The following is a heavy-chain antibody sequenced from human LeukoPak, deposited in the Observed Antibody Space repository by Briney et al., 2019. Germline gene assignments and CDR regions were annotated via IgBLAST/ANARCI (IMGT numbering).Heavy chain of an antibody. Sequence: PSETLSLTCTVSGGSISSSSYYWGWIRQPPGKGLEWIGSIYYSGSTYYNPSLKSRVTISVDTSKNQFSLKLSSVTAADTAVYYCARMGMGATHQDAFDIWGQGTMVTVSS. J-gene: IGHJ3*02. CDR2: IYYSGST. V-gene: IGHV4-39*07. CDR1: GGSISSSSYY. CDR3: ARMGMGATHQDAFDI. D-gene: IGHD1-26*01.